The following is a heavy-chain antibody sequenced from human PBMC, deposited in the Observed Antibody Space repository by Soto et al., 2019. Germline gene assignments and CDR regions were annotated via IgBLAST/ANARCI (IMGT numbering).Heavy chain of an antibody. CDR1: GFTFSSDW. CDR3: ARGPRGVYGNDY. V-gene: IGHV3-74*01. Sequence: EVQLVESGGGLVQPGGSLRLSCAASGFTFSSDWMHWVRQAAGKGLVWVSRINMDGSSTNYADSVKGRFTISRDNAKNKLYLQMNSLRAEDTAVYYCARGPRGVYGNDYWGQGALVTVSS. J-gene: IGHJ4*02. CDR2: INMDGSST. D-gene: IGHD2-8*02.